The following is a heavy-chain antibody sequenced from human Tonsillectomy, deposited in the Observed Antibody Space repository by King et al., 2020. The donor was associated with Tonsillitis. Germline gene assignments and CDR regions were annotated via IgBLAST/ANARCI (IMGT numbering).Heavy chain of an antibody. CDR1: GGSISSSSYY. Sequence: QLQESGPGLVKPSETLSFTCTVSGGSISSSSYYWGWIRQPPGKGLEWIGSIYYSGSTYLNPSLKSRVTISIDTSKNQFSLRLSCVTAADTAVYYCARPYPRSGRPQRDFDYWGQGTLVTVS. CDR2: IYYSGST. V-gene: IGHV4-39*07. D-gene: IGHD6-19*01. J-gene: IGHJ4*02. CDR3: ARPYPRSGRPQRDFDY.